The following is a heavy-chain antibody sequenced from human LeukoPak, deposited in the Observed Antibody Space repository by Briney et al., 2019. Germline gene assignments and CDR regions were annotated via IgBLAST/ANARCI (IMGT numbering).Heavy chain of an antibody. Sequence: ASVKVSCNASNYKLSDYGISWVRLRPGAGLERKGWISGDTSNTKYTQKLQGRVTMSTETFRSTVFMELKSLRSDDTAVYYCARIFCSSSNGYARGMDVWGKGTTVTVSS. CDR1: NYKLSDYG. V-gene: IGHV1-18*01. CDR3: ARIFCSSSNGYARGMDV. J-gene: IGHJ6*04. CDR2: ISGDTSNT. D-gene: IGHD2-2*01.